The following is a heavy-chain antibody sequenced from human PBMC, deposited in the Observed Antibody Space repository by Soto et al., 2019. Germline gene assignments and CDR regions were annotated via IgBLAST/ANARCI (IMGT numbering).Heavy chain of an antibody. CDR1: GDSVSSNSAA. CDR2: TYYRSKWYN. D-gene: IGHD1-7*01. CDR3: ARDRSGTTTNDYYYYGMDV. Sequence: SQTLSLTCAISGDSVSSNSAAWNWIRQSPSRGLEWLGRTYYRSKWYNDYLVSVKSRITINPDTSKNQFSLQLNSVTPEDTAVYYCARDRSGTTTNDYYYYGMDVWGQGTTVTVSS. J-gene: IGHJ6*02. V-gene: IGHV6-1*01.